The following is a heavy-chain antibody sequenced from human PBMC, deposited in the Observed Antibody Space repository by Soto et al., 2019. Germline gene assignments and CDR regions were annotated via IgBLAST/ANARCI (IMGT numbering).Heavy chain of an antibody. D-gene: IGHD1-26*01. CDR2: INPSGGST. V-gene: IGHV1-46*01. Sequence: ASVKVSCKASGYTFTSYYMHWVRQAPGQGLEWMGIINPSGGSTSYAQKFQGRVTMTRDTSTSTVYMELSSLRSEDTAVYYCARDLGRIVGATTHYYYGMDVWGQGTTVTVSS. CDR1: GYTFTSYY. J-gene: IGHJ6*02. CDR3: ARDLGRIVGATTHYYYGMDV.